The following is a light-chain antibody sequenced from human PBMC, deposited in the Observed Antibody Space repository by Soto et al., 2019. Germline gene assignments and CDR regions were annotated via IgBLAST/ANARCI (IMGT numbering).Light chain of an antibody. CDR1: SSDVGGYNY. CDR2: DVS. Sequence: QSALTQPASVSGSPGQPITISCTGTSSDVGGYNYVSWYQQHPGKAPKLMIYDVSNRPSGVSNRFSGSKSGNTASLTISGLQAEDEADYYCSSYTSSSSYVFRTGTEVTVL. J-gene: IGLJ1*01. V-gene: IGLV2-14*01. CDR3: SSYTSSSSYV.